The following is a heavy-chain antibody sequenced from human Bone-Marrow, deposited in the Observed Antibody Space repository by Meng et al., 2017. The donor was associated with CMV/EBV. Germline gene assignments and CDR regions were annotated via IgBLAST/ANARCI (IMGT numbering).Heavy chain of an antibody. CDR1: GGTFSSNSA. CDR2: IIPILGIA. J-gene: IGHJ4*02. CDR3: ARGISPKGDYVPNDY. Sequence: SVKVSCKTSGGTFSSNSAFRWVRQAPGQGLEWMGRIIPILGIANYAQKFQGRVTITADKSTSTAYMELSSLRSEDTAVYYCARGISPKGDYVPNDYWGQGTLVTVSS. D-gene: IGHD4-17*01. V-gene: IGHV1-69*04.